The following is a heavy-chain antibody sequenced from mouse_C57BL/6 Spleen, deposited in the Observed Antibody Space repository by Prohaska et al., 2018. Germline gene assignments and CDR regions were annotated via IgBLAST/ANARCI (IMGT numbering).Heavy chain of an antibody. CDR2: IRLKSDNYET. J-gene: IGHJ4*01. Sequence: EVKLEESGGGLVQPGGSMKLSCVSSGFTFSNYWMNWVRQSPEKGLEWVAQIRLKSDNYETHYAESVKGRFTISIDDSKSSVYLQMNNLRAEDTGIYYCTGLLYGGAMDYWGQGTSVTVSS. V-gene: IGHV6-3*01. CDR1: GFTFSNYW. D-gene: IGHD2-12*01. CDR3: TGLLYGGAMDY.